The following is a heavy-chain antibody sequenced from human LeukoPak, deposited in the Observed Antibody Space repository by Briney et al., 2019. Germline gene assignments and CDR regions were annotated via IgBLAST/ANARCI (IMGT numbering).Heavy chain of an antibody. CDR2: ISWNSGSI. CDR3: AKAHDCSSTSCSFDY. D-gene: IGHD2-2*01. V-gene: IGHV3-9*03. J-gene: IGHJ4*02. CDR1: GFTFDDYA. Sequence: GGSLRLSCAASGFTFDDYAMHWVRQAPGKGLEWVSGISWNSGSIGYADSVKGRFTISRDNAKNSLYLQMNSLRAEDMALYYCAKAHDCSSTSCSFDYWGQGTLVTVSS.